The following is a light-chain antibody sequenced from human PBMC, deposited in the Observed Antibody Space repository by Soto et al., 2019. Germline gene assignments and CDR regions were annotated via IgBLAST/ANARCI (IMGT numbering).Light chain of an antibody. V-gene: IGKV3-20*01. CDR3: QQYGGSLVA. CDR2: RAS. J-gene: IGKJ1*01. Sequence: EIVLTQSPGTLALSPRERATLSCRASQSVSSSYLAWYQQKPGQAPRLLIYRASSRATGIPDRFTGSGSGTDFTLTISRLEPEDFAVYYCQQYGGSLVAFGQGTKVEIK. CDR1: QSVSSSY.